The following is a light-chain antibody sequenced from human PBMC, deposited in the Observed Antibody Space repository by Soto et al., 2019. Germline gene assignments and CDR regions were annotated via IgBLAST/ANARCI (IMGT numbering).Light chain of an antibody. J-gene: IGKJ1*01. CDR3: QQYNSYSSWT. V-gene: IGKV1-5*03. CDR2: KAS. CDR1: QSISSC. Sequence: DIQMTHSPSTLSASVGDRGTITCRASQSISSCLAWHQQKPRKAPKILIYKASSLESGVPSRFSGSGSGTEFTLTISRLQPDDFATYYCQQYNSYSSWTFGQGTKVEIK.